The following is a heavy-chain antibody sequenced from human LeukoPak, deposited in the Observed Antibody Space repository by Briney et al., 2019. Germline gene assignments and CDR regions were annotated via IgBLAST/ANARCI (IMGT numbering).Heavy chain of an antibody. CDR3: ARAGGIPHYDFWSGYPTYYFDY. CDR1: VCTFSNYW. CDR2: MNIDGSEK. J-gene: IGHJ4*02. V-gene: IGHV3-7*01. D-gene: IGHD3-3*01. Sequence: GGSLRLSCAASVCTFSNYWMGWVRQAPWKRPEWMANMNIDGSEKYYVDSVKGRFTISRDNAKNSLYLQMNSLRAEDTAVYYCARAGGIPHYDFWSGYPTYYFDYWGQGTLVTVSS.